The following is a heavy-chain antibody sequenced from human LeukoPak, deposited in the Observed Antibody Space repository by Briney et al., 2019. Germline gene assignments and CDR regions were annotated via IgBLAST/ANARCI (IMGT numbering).Heavy chain of an antibody. CDR3: ARDLYYYDSSGDIEDY. Sequence: VASVKVSCKASGYTFTSYGISWVRQAPGQGLEWMGWISAYNGNTNYAQKLQGRVTMTTDTSTSTAYMELSRLRSDDTAVYYCARDLYYYDSSGDIEDYWGQGTLVTVSS. CDR1: GYTFTSYG. CDR2: ISAYNGNT. J-gene: IGHJ4*02. V-gene: IGHV1-18*01. D-gene: IGHD3-22*01.